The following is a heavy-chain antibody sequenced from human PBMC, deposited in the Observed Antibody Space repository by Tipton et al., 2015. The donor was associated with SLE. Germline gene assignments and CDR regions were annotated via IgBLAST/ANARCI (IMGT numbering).Heavy chain of an antibody. CDR1: GFSFDKYS. V-gene: IGHV3-43*01. D-gene: IGHD4-23*01. J-gene: IGHJ4*02. CDR3: TVGTIGMYYFDY. CDR2: ITWDASST. Sequence: SLRLSCAASGFSFDKYSMHWVRQAPGKGLEWVSLITWDASSTYYADSVKGRFTLSRDNFKNSLYLQMNSLRPEDTAVYYCTVGTIGMYYFDYWGQGTQVTVSS.